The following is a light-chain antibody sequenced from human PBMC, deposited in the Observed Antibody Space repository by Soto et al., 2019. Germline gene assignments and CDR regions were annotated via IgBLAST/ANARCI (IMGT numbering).Light chain of an antibody. J-gene: IGLJ2*01. CDR3: AAWDGSLSGVV. CDR1: SSNIGSNN. V-gene: IGLV1-47*01. CDR2: RSN. Sequence: QSVLSQPPSASGTPGQRVTISCSGSSSNIGSNNAYWYQQVPGTAPKLLIYRSNQRPSGVPDRFSGSKSGTSASLAISGLRFEDEADYYCAAWDGSLSGVVFGGGTKLTVL.